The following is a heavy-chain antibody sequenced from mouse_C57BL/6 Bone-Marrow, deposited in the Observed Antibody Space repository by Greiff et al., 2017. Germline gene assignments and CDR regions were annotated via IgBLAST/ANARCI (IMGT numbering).Heavy chain of an antibody. CDR1: GFTFSSYA. CDR2: ISDGGSYT. CDR3: ARSTTVGYAMDY. D-gene: IGHD1-1*01. Sequence: EVKVVESGGGLVKPGGSLKLSCAASGFTFSSYAMSWVRQTPEKRLEWVATISDGGSYTYYPDNVKGRFTISRDNAKNNLYLQMSHLKSEDTAMYYGARSTTVGYAMDYWGQGTAVTVSS. V-gene: IGHV5-4*03. J-gene: IGHJ4*01.